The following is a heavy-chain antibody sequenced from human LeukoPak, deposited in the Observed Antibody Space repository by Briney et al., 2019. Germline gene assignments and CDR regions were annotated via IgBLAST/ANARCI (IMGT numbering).Heavy chain of an antibody. D-gene: IGHD6-13*01. J-gene: IGHJ5*02. CDR1: GYSISSGYY. CDR2: IYNSGST. Sequence: SETLSLTCTVSGYSISSGYYWGWIRQDPGKGLEWSGSIYNSGSTYYNPSLKSRVIISVDMTNNQYSRKMSSVIAADTAVYYWARAYSSSWYWNWFDPWGKGTLVTVSS. CDR3: ARAYSSSWYWNWFDP. V-gene: IGHV4-38-2*02.